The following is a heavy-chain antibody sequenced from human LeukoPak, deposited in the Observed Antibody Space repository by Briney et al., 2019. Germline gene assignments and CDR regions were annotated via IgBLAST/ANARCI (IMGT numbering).Heavy chain of an antibody. CDR3: AKARSSTVTTSFDY. CDR1: GFTFSSFA. D-gene: IGHD4-17*01. Sequence: GGSLRLSCAASGFTFSSFAMTWVRQAPGEGLEWVSTISGSGGSTYYADSVKGRFTISRDNSKNTLYLQMNSLGAEDTAVYYCAKARSSTVTTSFDYWGQGTLVTVSS. CDR2: ISGSGGST. V-gene: IGHV3-23*01. J-gene: IGHJ4*02.